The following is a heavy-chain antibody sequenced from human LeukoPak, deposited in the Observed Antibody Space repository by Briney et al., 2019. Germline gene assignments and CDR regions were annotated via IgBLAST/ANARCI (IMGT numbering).Heavy chain of an antibody. Sequence: ASVKVSCKASGYTFTSYGISWVRQAPGQGLEWMGWISAYNGNTNYAQKLQGRVTMTTDTSTSTAYMELRSLGSDDTAVYYCARDVVAAAYGDYVGYWGQGTLVTVSS. CDR3: ARDVVAAAYGDYVGY. CDR2: ISAYNGNT. V-gene: IGHV1-18*01. CDR1: GYTFTSYG. J-gene: IGHJ4*02. D-gene: IGHD2-15*01.